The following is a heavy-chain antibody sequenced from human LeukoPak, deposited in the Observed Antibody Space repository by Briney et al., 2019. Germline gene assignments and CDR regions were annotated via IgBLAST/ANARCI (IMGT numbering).Heavy chain of an antibody. CDR1: GYTLTELS. V-gene: IGHV1-69*13. CDR2: IIPIFGTA. Sequence: SVKVSCKVSGYTLTELSMHWVRQAPGKGLEWMGGIIPIFGTANYAQKLQGRVTITADESTSTAYMELSSLRSEDTAVYYCARDYYDSSPHWFDPWGQGTLVTVSS. J-gene: IGHJ5*02. CDR3: ARDYYDSSPHWFDP. D-gene: IGHD3-22*01.